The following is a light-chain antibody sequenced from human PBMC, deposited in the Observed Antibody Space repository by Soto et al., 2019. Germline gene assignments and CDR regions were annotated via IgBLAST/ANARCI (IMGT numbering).Light chain of an antibody. CDR3: LQKYFYPFT. Sequence: AIQMTQSRSSLSAAVVDRVTITCLASQGIRNDLGWYQQKPGKAPKLLIYAASNLQSGVPARFSGSGSGTDFALTISSLQPEDFATYYCLQKYFYPFTFGPGTKVDIK. CDR1: QGIRND. V-gene: IGKV1-6*01. CDR2: AAS. J-gene: IGKJ3*01.